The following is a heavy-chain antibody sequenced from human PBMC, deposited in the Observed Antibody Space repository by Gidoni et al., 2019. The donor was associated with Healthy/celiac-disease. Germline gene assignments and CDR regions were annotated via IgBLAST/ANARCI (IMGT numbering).Heavy chain of an antibody. V-gene: IGHV4-39*01. J-gene: IGHJ3*02. CDR2: IYYSGST. CDR3: AMHFSGYYDSSGYYSTPALDAFDI. CDR1: VGYLSSSSYY. Sequence: QLQLQESGPGLVTPSVTLSLTCTVSVGYLSSSSYYWCLIRQPPGKALEWTGSIYYSGSTYYHPSLKSRVTISVDTSKNQFSLKLSSVTAADTAVYYCAMHFSGYYDSSGYYSTPALDAFDIWGQGTMVTVSS. D-gene: IGHD3-22*01.